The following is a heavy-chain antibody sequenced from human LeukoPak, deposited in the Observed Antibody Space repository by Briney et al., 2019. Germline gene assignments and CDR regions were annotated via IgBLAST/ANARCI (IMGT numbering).Heavy chain of an antibody. CDR1: GYTFTNYF. CDR2: INTNTGNP. CDR3: ASTPSGSYYGFDY. V-gene: IGHV7-4-1*02. D-gene: IGHD1-26*01. Sequence: ASVKVSCKASGYTFTNYFINWVRQAPGQGLEWMGWINTNTGNPTYAQGFTGRFVFSLDTSVSTAFLQISSLKAEDTAVYYCASTPSGSYYGFDYWGQGTLVTVSS. J-gene: IGHJ4*02.